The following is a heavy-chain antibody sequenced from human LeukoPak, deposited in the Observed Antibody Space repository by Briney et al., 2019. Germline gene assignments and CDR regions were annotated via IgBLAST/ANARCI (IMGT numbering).Heavy chain of an antibody. CDR2: IYYSGST. CDR3: ARDLSSGWYNYFDY. CDR1: GGSISSYY. D-gene: IGHD6-19*01. Sequence: SETLSLTCTVSGGSISSYYRSWIRQPPGKGLEWIGYIYYSGSTNYNPSLKSRVTISVDTSKNQFSLKLSSVTAADTAVYYCARDLSSGWYNYFDYWGQGTLVTVSS. J-gene: IGHJ4*02. V-gene: IGHV4-59*01.